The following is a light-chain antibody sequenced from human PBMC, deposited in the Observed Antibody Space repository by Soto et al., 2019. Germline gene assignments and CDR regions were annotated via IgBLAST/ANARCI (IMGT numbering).Light chain of an antibody. J-gene: IGLJ1*01. CDR2: GVS. CDR1: SSDVGAYNY. Sequence: QSALTQPASVSGSPGQSITVSCTGTSSDVGAYNYVSWYQQHPGKAPKLIISGVSNRPSGVSNRFSASKSGNTAPLTISGLQAEDEADYYCISFTTSVTYVFGTGTKVTV. CDR3: ISFTTSVTYV. V-gene: IGLV2-14*03.